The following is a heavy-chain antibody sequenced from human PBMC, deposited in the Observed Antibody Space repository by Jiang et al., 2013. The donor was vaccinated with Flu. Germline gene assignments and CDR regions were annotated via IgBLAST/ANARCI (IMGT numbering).Heavy chain of an antibody. CDR2: IIPMFGTT. D-gene: IGHD6-6*01. Sequence: EVKKPGSSVKVSCKAAGGTFSSYAFSWVRQAPGQGLEWMGLIIPMFGTTEIAPKFQDRLTITADESTSTAYMELSSLRSEDTAVYYCARDGFEYSSSSYFDYWGQGTLVTVSS. J-gene: IGHJ4*02. V-gene: IGHV1-69*01. CDR1: GGTFSSYA. CDR3: ARDGFEYSSSSYFDY.